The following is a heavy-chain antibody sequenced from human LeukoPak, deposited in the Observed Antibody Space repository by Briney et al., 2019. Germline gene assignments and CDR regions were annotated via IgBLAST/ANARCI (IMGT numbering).Heavy chain of an antibody. V-gene: IGHV1-2*02. CDR2: INPNSGGT. CDR3: ARVRRAVPAAIGHRETPVKYYFDY. D-gene: IGHD2-2*02. Sequence: GASVKVSCKASGYTFTGYYMHWVRQAPGQGLEWMGWINPNSGGTNYAQKFQGRVTMTRDTSISTAYMELSRLRSDDTAVYYCARVRRAVPAAIGHRETPVKYYFDYWGQGTLVTVSS. CDR1: GYTFTGYY. J-gene: IGHJ4*02.